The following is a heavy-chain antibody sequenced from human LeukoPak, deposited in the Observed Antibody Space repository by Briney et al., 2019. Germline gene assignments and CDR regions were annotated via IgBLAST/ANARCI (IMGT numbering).Heavy chain of an antibody. J-gene: IGHJ5*02. Sequence: GGSLRHSCAASGFTFSSYGMHWVRQAPGKGLEWVSAISGSGGSTYYADSVKGRFTISRDNSENTLYLQMNSLRAEDTAIYYCAKAGVTVPAANVKWFDPWGQGTLVTVSS. V-gene: IGHV3-23*01. D-gene: IGHD2-2*01. CDR3: AKAGVTVPAANVKWFDP. CDR1: GFTFSSYG. CDR2: ISGSGGST.